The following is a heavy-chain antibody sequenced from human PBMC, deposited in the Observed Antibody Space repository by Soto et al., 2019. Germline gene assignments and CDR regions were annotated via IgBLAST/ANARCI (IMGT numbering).Heavy chain of an antibody. CDR1: GYSFTSYW. CDR2: IYPGDSDT. V-gene: IGHV5-51*01. CDR3: ARLLREDIVVVPAASTLFDP. J-gene: IGHJ5*02. Sequence: GESLKISCKGSGYSFTSYWIGWVRQMPGKGLEWMGIIYPGDSDTRYSPSFQGQVTISADKSISTAYLQWSSLKASDTAMYYYARLLREDIVVVPAASTLFDPWGQGTLVTVS. D-gene: IGHD2-2*01.